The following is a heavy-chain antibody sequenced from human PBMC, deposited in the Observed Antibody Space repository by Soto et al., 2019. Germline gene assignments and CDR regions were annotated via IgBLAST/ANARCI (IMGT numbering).Heavy chain of an antibody. J-gene: IGHJ5*02. V-gene: IGHV4-30-2*01. CDR1: GGSISSGGYY. CDR3: ARARRGIIHRGHNWFDP. D-gene: IGHD3-10*01. Sequence: TLSLTCTVSGGSISSGGYYWSWIRQHQGKGLEWIGYIYHSGSTYYNPSLKSRVTISVDRSKNQFSLKLSSVTAADTAVYYCARARRGIIHRGHNWFDPWGQGTLVTVS. CDR2: IYHSGST.